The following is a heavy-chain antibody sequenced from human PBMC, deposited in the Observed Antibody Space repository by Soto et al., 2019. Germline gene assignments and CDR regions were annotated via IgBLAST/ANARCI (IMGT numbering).Heavy chain of an antibody. V-gene: IGHV4-39*01. Sequence: ETLSLTSSASGGSIRSSNYYCGLIRQPPGTGLEWMGRINYSGSTSYNFTLKRRVTTSVDTAKNQYSMNLKSVTAGDTAVYYCAGITWSGYWGQGALVTVSS. J-gene: IGHJ4*02. CDR3: AGITWSGY. CDR1: GGSIRSSNYY. D-gene: IGHD3-16*01. CDR2: INYSGST.